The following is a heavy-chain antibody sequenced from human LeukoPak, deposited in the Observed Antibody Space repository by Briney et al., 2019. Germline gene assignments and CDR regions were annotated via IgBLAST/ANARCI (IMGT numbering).Heavy chain of an antibody. V-gene: IGHV3-74*01. D-gene: IGHD3-22*01. Sequence: PGGSLRLSCAASGFTFSTYWMHWVRHAPGKGLVGVAQINSDGSSTSYADSVKGRFTISRDNAKNTLYLQMINRRAEDTAVYYCGSLTVVAKDHWGQGTLVTVSS. CDR1: GFTFSTYW. CDR3: GSLTVVAKDH. CDR2: INSDGSST. J-gene: IGHJ4*02.